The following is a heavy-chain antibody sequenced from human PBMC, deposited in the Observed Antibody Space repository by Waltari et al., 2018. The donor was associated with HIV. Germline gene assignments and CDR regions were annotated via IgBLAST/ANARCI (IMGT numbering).Heavy chain of an antibody. CDR3: ARQSLGSFDY. CDR1: GFTFSSYA. V-gene: IGHV3-23*01. D-gene: IGHD7-27*01. Sequence: EVQLLESGGGLVQPGGSLRLSCATSGFTFSSYAMSWVRQAQRKGIGWVSEITVSGGSTYYADAVKGRFTISRDNSKNTLYLQMDSLRAEDTAVYYCARQSLGSFDYWGQGTLVTVSS. CDR2: ITVSGGST. J-gene: IGHJ4*02.